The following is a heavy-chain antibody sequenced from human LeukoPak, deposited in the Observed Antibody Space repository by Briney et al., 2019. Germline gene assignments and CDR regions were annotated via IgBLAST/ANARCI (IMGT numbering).Heavy chain of an antibody. CDR1: GYDFTSHG. J-gene: IGHJ6*02. CDR3: ATKDTEYYNYYYGMDV. CDR2: ISPYNGDT. V-gene: IGHV1-18*01. Sequence: ASVKVSCKTSGYDFTSHGIFWVRQAPGQGLEWMGWISPYNGDTKVGQTFQGRVTMTTDTPTTTAYMELRRLRSEDTAVYYCATKDTEYYNYYYGMDVWGQGTTVTVSS. D-gene: IGHD2-15*01.